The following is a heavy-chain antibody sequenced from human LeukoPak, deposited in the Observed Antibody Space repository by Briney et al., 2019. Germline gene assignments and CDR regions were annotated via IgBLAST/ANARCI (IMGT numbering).Heavy chain of an antibody. CDR2: INSDGRIT. CDR3: ARARYDSSGWALDY. Sequence: PGGSLRLACAASGFTFSSYWMDWVRQAPGKGLVWVSRINSDGRITGNADFVKGRFTISRDNAKNTLYLQMNSLRAEDTAVYDCARARYDSSGWALDYWGQGTLVTVSS. J-gene: IGHJ4*02. V-gene: IGHV3-74*01. D-gene: IGHD3-22*01. CDR1: GFTFSSYW.